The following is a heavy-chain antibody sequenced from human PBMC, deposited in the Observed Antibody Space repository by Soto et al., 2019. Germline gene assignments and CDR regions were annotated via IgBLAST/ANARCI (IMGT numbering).Heavy chain of an antibody. Sequence: SETLSLTCTVSGGSISSYYLSWIRQPPGKGLEWIGYIHYSGSTNYNPSLESRVTIPVDMSKNQFSLKLRSVTAADTAVYYCAGDRSYNYGYWWFDPWGQGTLVTVSS. J-gene: IGHJ5*02. V-gene: IGHV4-59*01. CDR1: GGSISSYY. CDR2: IHYSGST. CDR3: AGDRSYNYGYWWFDP. D-gene: IGHD5-18*01.